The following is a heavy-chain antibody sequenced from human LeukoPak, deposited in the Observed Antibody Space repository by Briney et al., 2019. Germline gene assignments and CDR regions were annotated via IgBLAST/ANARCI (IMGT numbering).Heavy chain of an antibody. CDR1: GYTFTSYD. V-gene: IGHV1-8*01. CDR2: MNPNSGNT. Sequence: GASVKVSCKASGYTFTSYDINWVRQATGQGLEWMGWMNPNSGNTGYAQKFQGRVTMTRNTSISTAYMELSSLRSEDTAVYYCARGRYSSGSYSFTAFFAFDIWGQGTMVTVSS. J-gene: IGHJ3*02. D-gene: IGHD6-19*01. CDR3: ARGRYSSGSYSFTAFFAFDI.